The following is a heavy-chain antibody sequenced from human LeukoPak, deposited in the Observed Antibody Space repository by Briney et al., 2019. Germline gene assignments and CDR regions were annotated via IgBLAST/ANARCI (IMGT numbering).Heavy chain of an antibody. CDR1: GFTFKTYP. Sequence: GGSLRLSCEASGFTFKTYPMHWVRQAPGKGLEWVAGLSHDGNTKYYVDSVKGRFIISRDNSMNTLFLQMNSLRLEDTAVYHCVKEEYSSGRAPTFDVWGQGTVVTVSS. CDR3: VKEEYSSGRAPTFDV. D-gene: IGHD6-19*01. CDR2: LSHDGNTK. J-gene: IGHJ3*01. V-gene: IGHV3-30*04.